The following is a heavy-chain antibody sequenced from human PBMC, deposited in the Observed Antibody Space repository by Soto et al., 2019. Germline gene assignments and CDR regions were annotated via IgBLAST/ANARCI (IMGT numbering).Heavy chain of an antibody. CDR2: ISSSSSYI. V-gene: IGHV3-21*01. CDR1: GFTFSSYS. Sequence: EVQLVESGGGLVKPGGSLRLSCAASGFTFSSYSMNWVRQAPGKGLEWVSSISSSSSYIYYADSVKGRFTISRDNAKNPLYQQMNSLRAEDTAWYFCARVVVVPAAGIDYWGQGTLVTVSS. D-gene: IGHD2-2*01. CDR3: ARVVVVPAAGIDY. J-gene: IGHJ4*02.